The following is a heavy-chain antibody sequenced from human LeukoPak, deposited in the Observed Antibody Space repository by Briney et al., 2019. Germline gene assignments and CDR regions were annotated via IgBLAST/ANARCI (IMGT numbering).Heavy chain of an antibody. CDR2: IYYSGST. J-gene: IGHJ5*02. V-gene: IGHV4-31*03. Sequence: SETLSLTCTVSGGSISSGGYYWSWIRQHPGKGLEWIGYIYYSGSTYYNPSLKSRVTISVDTSKNQFSLKLSSVTAADTAVYYCARVLAVAGYNWFDPWGQGTLVTVSS. D-gene: IGHD6-19*01. CDR1: GGSISSGGYY. CDR3: ARVLAVAGYNWFDP.